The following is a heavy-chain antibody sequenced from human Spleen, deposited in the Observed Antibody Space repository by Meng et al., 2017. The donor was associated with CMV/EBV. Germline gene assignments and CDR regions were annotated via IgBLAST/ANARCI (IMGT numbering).Heavy chain of an antibody. J-gene: IGHJ6*02. V-gene: IGHV1-2*02. Sequence: ASVKVSCKISEYTFSGYYIHWVRQAPGQGLEWMGWINPNSGGTNYAQNFQGRVTLTWDTSISTAYMQLSRLRSEDTAVYYCARNRVVVGYLGYYYYYGMDVWGQGTTVTVSS. CDR2: INPNSGGT. CDR1: EYTFSGYY. D-gene: IGHD1-14*01. CDR3: ARNRVVVGYLGYYYYYGMDV.